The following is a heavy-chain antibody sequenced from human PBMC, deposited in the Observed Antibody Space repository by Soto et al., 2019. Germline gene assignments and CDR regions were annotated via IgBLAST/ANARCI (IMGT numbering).Heavy chain of an antibody. J-gene: IGHJ1*01. CDR2: IYYSGST. CDR3: AILAAAHSTEYFQH. CDR1: GGSISSGGYY. V-gene: IGHV4-31*03. D-gene: IGHD6-13*01. Sequence: QVQLQESGPGLVKPSQTLSLTCTVSGGSISSGGYYWSWIRQHPGKGLEWIGYIYYSGSTYYNPSLKSRVTISVDTSKIQFSLKLSSVTAADTAVYYCAILAAAHSTEYFQHWGQGTLVTVSS.